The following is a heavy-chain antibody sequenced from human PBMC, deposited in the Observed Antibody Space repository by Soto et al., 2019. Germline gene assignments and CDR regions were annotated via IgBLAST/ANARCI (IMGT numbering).Heavy chain of an antibody. D-gene: IGHD2-2*02. CDR2: IIPIFNST. CDR1: GSRFSNYV. J-gene: IGHJ4*02. CDR3: AREGRGKKAGYNGLVSLGY. V-gene: IGHV1-69*06. Sequence: VKVSCKVSGSRFSNYVISWVRQAPGHGLEWLGRIIPIFNSTKYAQNFQGRVTITADKSTSTASLELSSLRSDDTAVYYCAREGRGKKAGYNGLVSLGYWGQGTLVTVSS.